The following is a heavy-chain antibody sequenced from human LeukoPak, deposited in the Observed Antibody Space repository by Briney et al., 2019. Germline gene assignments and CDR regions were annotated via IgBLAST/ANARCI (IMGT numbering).Heavy chain of an antibody. V-gene: IGHV1-69*13. D-gene: IGHD6-13*01. CDR3: ASPPGGIADYYYGMDV. CDR2: IIPIFGTA. J-gene: IGHJ6*02. Sequence: ASVKVSCKASGGTFSSYAISWVRQAPGQGLEWVGGIIPIFGTANYAQKFQGRVTITADESTSTAYMELSSLRSEDTAVYYCASPPGGIADYYYGMDVWGQGTTVTVSS. CDR1: GGTFSSYA.